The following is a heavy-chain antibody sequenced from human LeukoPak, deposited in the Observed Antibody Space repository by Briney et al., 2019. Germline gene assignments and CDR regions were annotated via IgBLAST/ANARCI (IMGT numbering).Heavy chain of an antibody. CDR3: ARSIIVVVTAIQDWFDP. V-gene: IGHV4-34*01. CDR2: INHSGST. D-gene: IGHD2-21*02. CDR1: GGSFSGYY. J-gene: IGHJ5*02. Sequence: SETLSLTCAVYGGSFSGYYWSWIRQLPGKGLEWIGEINHSGSTNYNPSLKSRVTISVDTSKNQFSLKLSSVTAADTAVYYCARSIIVVVTAIQDWFDPWGQGTLVTVSS.